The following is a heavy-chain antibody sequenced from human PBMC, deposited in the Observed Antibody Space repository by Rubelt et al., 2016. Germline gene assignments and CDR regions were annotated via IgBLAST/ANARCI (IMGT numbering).Heavy chain of an antibody. CDR2: INSDGSST. J-gene: IGHJ4*02. Sequence: GGSLRLSCAASGFTFSSYWMHWVRQAPGKGLVWVSRINSDGSSTSYADSVKGRFTISRDNSKNTLYLQMNSLRAEDTAVYYCARGTIFGVFPIDYFDYWGQGTLVTVSS. CDR1: GFTFSSYW. CDR3: ARGTIFGVFPIDYFDY. D-gene: IGHD3-3*01. V-gene: IGHV3-74*01.